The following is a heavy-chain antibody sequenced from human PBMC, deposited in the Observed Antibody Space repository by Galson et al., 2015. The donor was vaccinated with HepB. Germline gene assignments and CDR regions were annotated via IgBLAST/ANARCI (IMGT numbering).Heavy chain of an antibody. CDR2: ISSNGGST. Sequence: SLRLSCAASGFTFSSYAMHWVRQAPGKGLEYVSAISSNGGSTYYADSVKGRFTISRDNFKNTLYLQMSSLRAEDTAVYYCVKDLFDGAKGYCSSTSCALFDNWGQRTLVTVSS. V-gene: IGHV3-64D*06. CDR1: GFTFSSYA. CDR3: VKDLFDGAKGYCSSTSCALFDN. D-gene: IGHD2-2*01. J-gene: IGHJ4*02.